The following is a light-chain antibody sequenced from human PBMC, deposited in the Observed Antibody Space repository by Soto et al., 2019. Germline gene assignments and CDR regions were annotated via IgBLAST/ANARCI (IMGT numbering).Light chain of an antibody. CDR1: QSVSNN. CDR2: GAS. V-gene: IGKV3-20*01. Sequence: EIVMTQSPATLSVSPGERATLSCRTSQSVSNNLAWYQQNPGRAPRLLFYGASNRATGIPARFSGSGSGTDFTLTISSLEPEDFAVYYCHQYGSSQTFGQGTKVDI. J-gene: IGKJ1*01. CDR3: HQYGSSQT.